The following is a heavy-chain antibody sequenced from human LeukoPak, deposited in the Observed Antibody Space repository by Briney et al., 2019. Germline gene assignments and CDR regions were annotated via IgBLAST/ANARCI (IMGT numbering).Heavy chain of an antibody. Sequence: GGSLRLSCAASGFTFSSYGMHWVRQAPGKGLEWVAVISYDGSNKYYADSVKGRFTISRGNSKNTLYLQMNSLRAEDTAVYYCAKDRDSSGYYLALDYWGQGTLVTVSS. D-gene: IGHD3-22*01. CDR2: ISYDGSNK. J-gene: IGHJ4*02. CDR3: AKDRDSSGYYLALDY. V-gene: IGHV3-30*18. CDR1: GFTFSSYG.